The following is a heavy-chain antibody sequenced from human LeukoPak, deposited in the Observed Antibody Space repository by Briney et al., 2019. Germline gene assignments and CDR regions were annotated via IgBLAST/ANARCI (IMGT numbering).Heavy chain of an antibody. CDR3: AREAYYYDSSGYYNDAFDI. CDR1: GGTFSSYA. V-gene: IGHV1-69*06. J-gene: IGHJ3*02. CDR2: IIPIFGTA. Sequence: ASVTVSCKASGGTFSSYAISWVRQAPGQGLEWMGGIIPIFGTANYAQKFQGRVTITADKSTSTAYMELSSLRSEDTAVYYCAREAYYYDSSGYYNDAFDIWGQGTMVTVSS. D-gene: IGHD3-22*01.